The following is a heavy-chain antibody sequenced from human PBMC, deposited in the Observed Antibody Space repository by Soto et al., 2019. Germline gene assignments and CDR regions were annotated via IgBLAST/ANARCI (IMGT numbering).Heavy chain of an antibody. CDR3: ARSQGPTGMDV. J-gene: IGHJ6*02. Sequence: EVPVVESGGGLVQPGGSLRLSCAASGFTLSDHYMDWVRQAPGKGLEWVGRSKNKAHGYTTNYAASVQGRFTISRDDSKNSLYLQMSSLKTEDTAVYYCARSQGPTGMDVWGQGTTVTVSS. V-gene: IGHV3-72*01. CDR2: SKNKAHGYTT. CDR1: GFTLSDHY.